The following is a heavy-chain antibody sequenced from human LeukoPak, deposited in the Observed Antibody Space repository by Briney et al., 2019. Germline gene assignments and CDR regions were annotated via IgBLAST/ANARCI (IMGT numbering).Heavy chain of an antibody. V-gene: IGHV3-23*01. J-gene: IGHJ4*02. D-gene: IGHD1-26*01. CDR2: ISGSGGST. CDR1: GFTFSSYA. Sequence: PGGSLRLSCAASGFTFSSYAMDWVRQAPGKGLEWVSAISGSGGSTYYADSVKGRFTISRDNSKNTLYLQMNSLRAEDAAVYYCAHIGGATDFDYWGQGTLVTVSS. CDR3: AHIGGATDFDY.